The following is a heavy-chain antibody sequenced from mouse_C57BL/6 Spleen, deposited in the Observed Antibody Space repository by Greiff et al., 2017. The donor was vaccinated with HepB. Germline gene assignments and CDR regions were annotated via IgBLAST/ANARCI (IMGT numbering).Heavy chain of an antibody. CDR1: GYTFTDYY. CDR3: ARPPYYYGSSYYYFDY. V-gene: IGHV1-26*01. CDR2: INPNNGGT. J-gene: IGHJ2*01. D-gene: IGHD1-1*01. Sequence: VQLQQSGPELVKPGASVKISCKASGYTFTDYYMNWVKQSHGKSLEWIGDINPNNGGTSYNQKFKGKATLTVDKSSSTAYIELRSLTSEDSAVYSCARPPYYYGSSYYYFDYWGQGTTLTVSS.